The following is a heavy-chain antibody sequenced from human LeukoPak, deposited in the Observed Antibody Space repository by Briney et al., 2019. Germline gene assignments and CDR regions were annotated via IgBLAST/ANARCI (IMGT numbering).Heavy chain of an antibody. J-gene: IGHJ4*02. CDR1: GYSFTSYW. CDR2: IDPSDSYT. Sequence: GEFLKISCKGSGYSFTSYWISWVRQMPGKGLEWMGRIDPSDSYTNYSPSFQGHVTISADKSISTAYLQWSSLKASDTAMYYCARQFKQQLVSWGQGTLVTVSS. D-gene: IGHD6-13*01. V-gene: IGHV5-10-1*01. CDR3: ARQFKQQLVS.